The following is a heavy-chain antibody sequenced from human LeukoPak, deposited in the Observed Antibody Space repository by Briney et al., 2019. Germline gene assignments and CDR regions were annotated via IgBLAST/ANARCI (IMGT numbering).Heavy chain of an antibody. J-gene: IGHJ4*02. CDR3: ARSQWELLRPFDY. Sequence: SQTLSLTCTVSGGSISSGDYYWSWIRQPPGKGLEWIGYIYYSGSTNYNPSLKSRVTISVDTSKNQFSLKLSSVTAADTAVYYCARSQWELLRPFDYWGQGTLVTVSS. CDR2: IYYSGST. D-gene: IGHD1-26*01. CDR1: GGSISSGDYY. V-gene: IGHV4-61*08.